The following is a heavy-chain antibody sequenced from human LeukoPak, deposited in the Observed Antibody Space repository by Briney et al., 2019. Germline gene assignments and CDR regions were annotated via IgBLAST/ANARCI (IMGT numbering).Heavy chain of an antibody. CDR2: ISSSSSYI. CDR1: GFTFSLYA. D-gene: IGHD3-22*01. CDR3: ARRGSSGYYGSDY. J-gene: IGHJ4*02. V-gene: IGHV3-21*01. Sequence: GGSLRLSCAASGFTFSLYAMNWVRQAPGKGLEWVSSISSSSSYIYYADSVKGRFTISRDNAKNSLYLQMNSLRAEDTAVYYCARRGSSGYYGSDYWGQGTLVTVSS.